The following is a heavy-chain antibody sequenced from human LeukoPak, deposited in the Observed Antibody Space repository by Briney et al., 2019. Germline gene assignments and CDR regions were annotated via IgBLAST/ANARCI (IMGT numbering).Heavy chain of an antibody. Sequence: VASVKVSCKASGYTFTSYYMDWVRQGPGQGLEWRGIINPSGGSTSYAQKFQGRVTMTRDTSTSTVYMELSSLRSEDTAVYYCARGPRQQIYCGGDCYPVGNNAFDIWGQGTMVTVSS. CDR3: ARGPRQQIYCGGDCYPVGNNAFDI. CDR2: INPSGGST. J-gene: IGHJ3*02. CDR1: GYTFTSYY. D-gene: IGHD2-21*02. V-gene: IGHV1-46*01.